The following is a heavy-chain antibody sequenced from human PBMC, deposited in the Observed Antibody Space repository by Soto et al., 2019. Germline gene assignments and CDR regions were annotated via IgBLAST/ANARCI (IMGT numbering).Heavy chain of an antibody. V-gene: IGHV4-38-2*01. J-gene: IGHJ4*01. CDR3: ATVHVMVVAGSNLDD. CDR2: IYHGGTT. D-gene: IGHD6-19*01. CDR1: GYSLSGYSF. Sequence: SETLSLTCAVSGYSLSGYSFWGGIRQPPGKGPEWIASIYHGGTTFYNPSLKSRVTISLDTSKNHYSLKLRSVTAADTAGYYCATVHVMVVAGSNLDDWGPGTLVTVSS.